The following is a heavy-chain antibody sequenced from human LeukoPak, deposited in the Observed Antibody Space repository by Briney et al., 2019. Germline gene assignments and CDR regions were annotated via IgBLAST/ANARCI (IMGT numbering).Heavy chain of an antibody. CDR2: IYHSGST. V-gene: IGHV4-59*01. CDR3: ARDSGYSSGWYEGDV. CDR1: GGSISSYY. J-gene: IGHJ6*04. D-gene: IGHD6-19*01. Sequence: TSETLSLTCTVSGGSISSYYWSWIRQPPGKGLEWIGYIYHSGSTKYKSSLKSRVTISIDTSKKQFSLKLRSVTAADTAVYYCARDSGYSSGWYEGDVWGKGTTVIVSS.